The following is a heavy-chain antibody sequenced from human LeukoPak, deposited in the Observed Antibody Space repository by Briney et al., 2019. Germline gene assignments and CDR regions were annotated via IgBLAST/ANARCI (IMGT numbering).Heavy chain of an antibody. CDR2: MYPGDSEI. J-gene: IGHJ3*02. V-gene: IGHV5-51*01. CDR1: GYSFTNYW. D-gene: IGHD1-26*01. CDR3: ATTLYSGIYGDAFDI. Sequence: GESLKISCQGSGYSFTNYWIGWVRQMPGKGLEWMGIMYPGDSEIRYSPSFQSQVTISADKSISTAYLQWSSLKASDTAMYYRATTLYSGIYGDAFDIWGQGTMVTVSS.